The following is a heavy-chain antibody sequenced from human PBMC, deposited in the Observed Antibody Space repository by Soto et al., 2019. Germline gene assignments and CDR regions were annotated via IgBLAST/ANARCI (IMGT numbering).Heavy chain of an antibody. V-gene: IGHV2-5*02. CDR2: IYWDDDK. CDR3: ALGAGEGEGGLPPYSGYDYLNWFDP. Sequence: SGPTLVKPTQTLTLTCTFSGFSLSTSGVGVGWIRQPPGKALEWLALIYWDDDKRYSPSLKSRLTITKDTSKNQVVLTMTNMDPVDTATYYCALGAGEGEGGLPPYSGYDYLNWFDPWGQGTLVTVSS. CDR1: GFSLSTSGVG. J-gene: IGHJ5*02. D-gene: IGHD5-12*01.